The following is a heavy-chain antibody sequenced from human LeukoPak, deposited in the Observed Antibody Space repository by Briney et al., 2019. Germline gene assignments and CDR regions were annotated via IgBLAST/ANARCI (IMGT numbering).Heavy chain of an antibody. CDR1: GGSVSSSLNK. Sequence: SETLSLTCSVSGGSVSSSLNKWSWIRQPPGKGLEWIGEISYSGSASYNPSLRSRVTISIDTSTNQFSLTLDSVTAADTAVYYCATEAECSGSGCYSYGWFDPWGQGTQVIVSS. CDR2: ISYSGSA. V-gene: IGHV4-61*01. CDR3: ATEAECSGSGCYSYGWFDP. D-gene: IGHD2-15*01. J-gene: IGHJ5*02.